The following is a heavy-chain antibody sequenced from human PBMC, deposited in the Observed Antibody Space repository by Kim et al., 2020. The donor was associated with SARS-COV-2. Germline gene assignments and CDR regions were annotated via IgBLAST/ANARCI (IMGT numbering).Heavy chain of an antibody. CDR1: GFTFSSYG. J-gene: IGHJ3*02. CDR2: ILYDGSNK. Sequence: GGSLRLSCAASGFTFSSYGMHWVRQAPGKGLEWVAVILYDGSNKYYADSVKGRFTISRDNSKNTLYLQMNSLRAEDTAVYYCAKVRGYSGYFLDAFDIWGQGTMVTVSS. D-gene: IGHD5-12*01. V-gene: IGHV3-33*06. CDR3: AKVRGYSGYFLDAFDI.